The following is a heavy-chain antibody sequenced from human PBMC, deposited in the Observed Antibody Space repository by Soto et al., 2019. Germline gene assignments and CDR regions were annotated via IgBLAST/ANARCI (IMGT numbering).Heavy chain of an antibody. CDR3: ARDLTGTPVY. J-gene: IGHJ4*02. Sequence: QVQLVQSGAEVKKPGASVKVSCKASGYTFTSYGISWVRQAPGQGLEWMGWISAYNGNTNYAQKLQGRVTMTTATATSTAYMAPRTVRSEETFLYYCARDLTGTPVYWAPGTLVSVSS. V-gene: IGHV1-18*01. CDR1: GYTFTSYG. D-gene: IGHD3-9*01. CDR2: ISAYNGNT.